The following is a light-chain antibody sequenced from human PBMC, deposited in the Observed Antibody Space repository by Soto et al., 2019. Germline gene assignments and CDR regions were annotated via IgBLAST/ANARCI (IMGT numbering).Light chain of an antibody. CDR1: QNIITN. CDR3: QQYHNWPPKYT. Sequence: EMMMTQSPATLSVSRGDRATLSCRASQNIITNLAWYQLKPGQAPRLLIYGASTRATGVPARFSRSGSGTEFTLTISSLQSEDFAVYYCQQYHNWPPKYTFGQGTKLEIK. J-gene: IGKJ2*01. V-gene: IGKV3-15*01. CDR2: GAS.